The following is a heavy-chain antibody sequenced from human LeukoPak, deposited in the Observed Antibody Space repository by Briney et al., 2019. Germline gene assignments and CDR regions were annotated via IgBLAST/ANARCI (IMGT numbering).Heavy chain of an antibody. Sequence: SETLSLTCTVSGYSISSGYYWGWIRQPPGKGLEWIGSIYHSGSTYYNPSLKSRVTISVDTSKNQFSLKLSSVTAADTAVYYCARVRGYGGHPGYWGQGTLVTVSS. D-gene: IGHD4-23*01. CDR3: ARVRGYGGHPGY. J-gene: IGHJ4*02. V-gene: IGHV4-38-2*02. CDR2: IYHSGST. CDR1: GYSISSGYY.